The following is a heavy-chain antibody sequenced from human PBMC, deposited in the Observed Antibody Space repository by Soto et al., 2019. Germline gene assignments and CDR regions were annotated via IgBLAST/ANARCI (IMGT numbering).Heavy chain of an antibody. V-gene: IGHV4-59*01. D-gene: IGHD5-12*01. J-gene: IGHJ4*02. CDR3: ARVQMATLYFDY. CDR1: GGSISGYY. Sequence: SETLSLTCTVSGGSISGYYWSWVRQPPGKGLEWIGYIYYSGTHNYNPSLKSRLTISVDTSKNQFSLELNSVTAADTAGYYCARVQMATLYFDYWGQGTLVTVSS. CDR2: IYYSGTH.